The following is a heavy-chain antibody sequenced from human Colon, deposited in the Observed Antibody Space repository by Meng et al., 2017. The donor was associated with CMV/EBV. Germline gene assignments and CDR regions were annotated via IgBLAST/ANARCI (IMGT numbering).Heavy chain of an antibody. CDR1: GGSISSSTYY. CDR3: ATDYGDYYFDR. J-gene: IGHJ4*02. CDR2: IYYSGYT. Sequence: LQLQESGPGLVKPSEPLSLTCTVSGGSISSSTYYWGWIRQTPGKGLEWIGNIYYSGYTYYNPSLKSRLTISVDTSKNQFSLKLTSVTAADTAVYYCATDYGDYYFDRWGQGTLVTVSS. V-gene: IGHV4-39*07. D-gene: IGHD4-17*01.